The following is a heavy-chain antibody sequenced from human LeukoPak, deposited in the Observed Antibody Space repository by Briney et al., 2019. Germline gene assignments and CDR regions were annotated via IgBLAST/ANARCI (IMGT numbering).Heavy chain of an antibody. D-gene: IGHD6-13*01. Sequence: TSETLSLTCTVSSGSVNSYYWSWIRQPPGKGLEWIGYIYYSGSTYYNPSLKSRVTISVDTSKNQFSLKLSSVTTADTAVYYCAREGGSWYHPIDYWGQGTLVTVSS. CDR2: IYYSGST. CDR3: AREGGSWYHPIDY. J-gene: IGHJ4*02. V-gene: IGHV4-59*02. CDR1: SGSVNSYY.